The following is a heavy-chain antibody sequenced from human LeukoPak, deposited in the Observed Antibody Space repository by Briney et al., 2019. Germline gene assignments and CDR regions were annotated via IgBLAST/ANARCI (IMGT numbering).Heavy chain of an antibody. CDR3: AKERVTTTTFDY. D-gene: IGHD4-11*01. CDR1: GFTFSTYA. CDR2: ISGSGGST. V-gene: IGHV3-23*01. J-gene: IGHJ4*02. Sequence: GALRLSCAASGFTFSTYAMSWVRQAPGKGLEWVSLISGSGGSTYYADSVKGRFTISRDKGKNTLSLQMNSLRVEDTAVYYCAKERVTTTTFDYWGRGTLVTVSS.